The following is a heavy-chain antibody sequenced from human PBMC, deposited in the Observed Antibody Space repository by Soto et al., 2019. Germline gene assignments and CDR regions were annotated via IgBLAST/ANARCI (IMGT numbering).Heavy chain of an antibody. J-gene: IGHJ6*02. CDR1: GFTFSSYS. Sequence: KPGGSLRLSSAASGFTFSSYSMNWVRQAPGKGLEWVSSISSSSSYIYYADSVKGRFTISRDSAKNSLYLQMNSLRAEDTAVYYRARDGTYGGYSTSMDVWGQGTTVTVSS. V-gene: IGHV3-21*01. CDR3: ARDGTYGGYSTSMDV. CDR2: ISSSSSYI. D-gene: IGHD5-12*01.